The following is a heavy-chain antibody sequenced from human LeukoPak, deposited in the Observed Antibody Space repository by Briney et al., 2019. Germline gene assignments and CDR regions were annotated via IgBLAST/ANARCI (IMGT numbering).Heavy chain of an antibody. D-gene: IGHD3-3*01. CDR1: GGSMSSYY. CDR2: IYSTGST. CDR3: ARGVSVDY. V-gene: IGHV4-4*07. J-gene: IGHJ4*02. Sequence: SETLSLTCTVSGGSMSSYYWTWIREPAGKGLEWIGRIYSTGSTNYNPSLKTRVTMSVDTSKNQFSLKLTSVTAADTAVYFCARGVSVDYWGQGTRVTVSS.